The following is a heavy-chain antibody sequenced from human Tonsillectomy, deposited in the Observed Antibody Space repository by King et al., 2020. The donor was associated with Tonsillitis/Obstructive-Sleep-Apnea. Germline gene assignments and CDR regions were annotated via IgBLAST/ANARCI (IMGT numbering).Heavy chain of an antibody. D-gene: IGHD2-2*01. V-gene: IGHV4-61*03. Sequence: VQLQESGQGLVKPSETLSLTCTVSGGSVSSGRYFWNWIRQTPGKGLEWIGYIFNRGSTDDNPSLKSRVTISEDTSETHFSLKFRSVTAADTAVYYFARRMCVTSCFGHYYYGLDVWGQGTTVIVSS. CDR3: ARRMCVTSCFGHYYYGLDV. J-gene: IGHJ6*02. CDR2: IFNRGST. CDR1: GGSVSSGRYF.